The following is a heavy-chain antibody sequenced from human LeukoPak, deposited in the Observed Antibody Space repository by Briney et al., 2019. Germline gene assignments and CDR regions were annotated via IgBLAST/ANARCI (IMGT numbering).Heavy chain of an antibody. CDR1: GYTFTGYY. CDR3: ARDYCSSTSCLFDY. Sequence: ASVKVSCKASGYTFTGYYMHWVRQAPGQGLEWMGWINPNSGGTNYAQKFQGWVTMTRDTSISTAYMELSRLRSDDTAVYYCARDYCSSTSCLFDYWGQGTPVTVSS. CDR2: INPNSGGT. D-gene: IGHD2-2*01. V-gene: IGHV1-2*04. J-gene: IGHJ4*02.